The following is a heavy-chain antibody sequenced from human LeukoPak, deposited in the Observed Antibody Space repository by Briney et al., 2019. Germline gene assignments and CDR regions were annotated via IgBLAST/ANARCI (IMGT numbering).Heavy chain of an antibody. D-gene: IGHD6-19*01. CDR3: ARGEMAIAVAGIVTSPFDY. CDR1: GGTFSSYA. J-gene: IGHJ4*02. Sequence: SVKVSCKASGGTFSSYAISWVRQAPGQGLEWMGGIIPIFGTANYAQKFQGRVTITADKSTSTAYMELSSLRSEDTAVYYCARGEMAIAVAGIVTSPFDYWGQGTLVTVSS. CDR2: IIPIFGTA. V-gene: IGHV1-69*06.